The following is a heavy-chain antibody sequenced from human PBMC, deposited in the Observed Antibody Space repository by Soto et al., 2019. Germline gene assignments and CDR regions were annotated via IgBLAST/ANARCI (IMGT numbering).Heavy chain of an antibody. CDR1: GFTFGNYA. Sequence: EVLLLDSGGGLVQPGGSLRLSCAASGFTFGNYAITWVRQAPGKGPEWISTVNNGGGGTYYADSVKGRFTISRDNSKNTLYLQVSSLRAEDTAVYYCAKERLGRGIDYWGQGILVTVSS. CDR2: VNNGGGGT. D-gene: IGHD3-10*01. J-gene: IGHJ4*02. CDR3: AKERLGRGIDY. V-gene: IGHV3-23*01.